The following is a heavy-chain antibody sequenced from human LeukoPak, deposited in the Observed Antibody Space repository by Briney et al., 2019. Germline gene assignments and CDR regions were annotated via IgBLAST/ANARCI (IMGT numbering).Heavy chain of an antibody. D-gene: IGHD3-22*01. J-gene: IGHJ3*02. CDR2: IFYFGSP. CDR3: ARDYYDSRGEAFDI. V-gene: IGHV4-59*01. CDR1: GDSIGSDY. Sequence: SETLSLTCXVCGDSIGSDYWRWVREPPGKGLEWIGYIFYFGSPNYTPSLKSLLTISVDTSNNQFSLKLNSVTAADTAVYYCARDYYDSRGEAFDIWGQGTMVTVSS.